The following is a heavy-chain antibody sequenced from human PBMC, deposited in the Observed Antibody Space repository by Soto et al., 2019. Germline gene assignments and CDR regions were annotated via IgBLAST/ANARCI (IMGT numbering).Heavy chain of an antibody. V-gene: IGHV4-59*01. D-gene: IGHD5-12*01. CDR1: GGSISSYY. J-gene: IGHJ4*02. CDR2: IYYSGST. Sequence: PSETLSLTCTVSGGSISSYYWSWIRQPPGKGLEWIGYIYYSGSTNYNPSLKSRVTISVDTSKNQFSLKLSSVTAADTAVYYCARAGDSGYDRQYYFDYWGQGTLVTSPQ. CDR3: ARAGDSGYDRQYYFDY.